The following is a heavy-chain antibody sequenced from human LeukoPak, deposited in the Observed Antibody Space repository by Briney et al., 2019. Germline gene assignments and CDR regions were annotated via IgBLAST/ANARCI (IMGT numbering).Heavy chain of an antibody. CDR3: ARDFGRVAGYGSGSYYQEINWFDP. CDR1: GGSISSYY. D-gene: IGHD3-10*01. J-gene: IGHJ5*02. CDR2: IYTSGST. Sequence: SETLSLTCTVSGGSISSYYWSWIRQPAGKGLEWIGRIYTSGSTNYNPSLKSRVTMSVDTSKNQFSLKLSSVTAADTAVYYCARDFGRVAGYGSGSYYQEINWFDPWGQGTLVTVSS. V-gene: IGHV4-4*07.